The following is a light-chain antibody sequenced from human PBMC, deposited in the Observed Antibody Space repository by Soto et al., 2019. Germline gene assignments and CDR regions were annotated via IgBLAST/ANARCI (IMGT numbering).Light chain of an antibody. J-gene: IGLJ2*01. Sequence: QLVLTQPPSASGTPGQRVTISCSGSSSNIGSNYVFWYQHLPGTAPKLLIYRNNHRPSGVPDRFSGSKSGTSASLAISGLRSEDETDYYCAAWDDSLSGVVFGGGTKVTVL. V-gene: IGLV1-47*01. CDR2: RNN. CDR1: SSNIGSNY. CDR3: AAWDDSLSGVV.